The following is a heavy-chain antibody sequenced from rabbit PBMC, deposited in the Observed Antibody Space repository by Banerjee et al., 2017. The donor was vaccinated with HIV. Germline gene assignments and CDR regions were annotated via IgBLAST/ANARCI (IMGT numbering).Heavy chain of an antibody. V-gene: IGHV1S45*01. CDR3: ATDTYGVGAFDL. Sequence: QEQLKESGGGLVQPGGSLKLSCKASGFDFSTYYMSWARQAPGKGLEWIASIYINNPTTYYATWARGRFTISKTSSTTVTLQMTRLTAADTATYFCATDTYGVGAFDLWGPGTLVTVS. D-gene: IGHD6-1*01. J-gene: IGHJ4*01. CDR1: GFDFSTYY. CDR2: IYINNPTT.